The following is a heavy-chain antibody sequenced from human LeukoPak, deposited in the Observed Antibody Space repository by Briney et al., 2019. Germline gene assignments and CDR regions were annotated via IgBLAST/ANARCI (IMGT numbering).Heavy chain of an antibody. J-gene: IGHJ4*02. Sequence: GGSLRLSCAGSGFIFNNYAMHWVRQPPGKGLEWVSGISWNSGSIDYADPVKGRFTISRDNAKNSLYLQMNSLRVEDTAFYYCAKDNRRHYTSGPNPDSLHWGQGALVTVSS. CDR2: ISWNSGSI. V-gene: IGHV3-9*01. CDR1: GFIFNNYA. D-gene: IGHD6-19*01. CDR3: AKDNRRHYTSGPNPDSLH.